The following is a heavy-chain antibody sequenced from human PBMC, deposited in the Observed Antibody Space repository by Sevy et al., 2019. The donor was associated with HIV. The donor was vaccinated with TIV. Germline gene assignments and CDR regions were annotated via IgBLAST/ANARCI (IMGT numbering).Heavy chain of an antibody. J-gene: IGHJ3*02. Sequence: GESLKISCAASGFTFSSFAMTWVRQAPGKGLEWVSGISGSGDNTYYADSVKGRFTISRDNSKNTLYLQMNGLRAEDTAVYYRAKGITMMLLVLDAIDIWGQGTMVTVSS. V-gene: IGHV3-23*01. CDR2: ISGSGDNT. D-gene: IGHD3-22*01. CDR3: AKGITMMLLVLDAIDI. CDR1: GFTFSSFA.